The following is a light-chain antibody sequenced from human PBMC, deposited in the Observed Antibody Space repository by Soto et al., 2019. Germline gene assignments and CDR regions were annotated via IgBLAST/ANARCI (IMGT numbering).Light chain of an antibody. V-gene: IGKV3-20*01. CDR1: QSVSSY. Sequence: IVMTQSPATLSVSPGEGSTLSFMASQSVSSYLAWYQQKPGQAPRLLIYGASSRATGIPDRFSGSGSGTDFTLTISRLEPEDFAVYYCQQYGSSPWTFGQGTKLDIK. CDR2: GAS. J-gene: IGKJ1*01. CDR3: QQYGSSPWT.